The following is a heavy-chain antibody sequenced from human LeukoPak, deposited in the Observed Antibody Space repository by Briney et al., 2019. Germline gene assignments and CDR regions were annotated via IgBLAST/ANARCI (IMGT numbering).Heavy chain of an antibody. J-gene: IGHJ6*02. Sequence: SETLSLTCAVYGGSFSGYYWTWIRQPPGKGLEWIGEINHSGTTNYNSSLKGRVTISVDTSKNQFSLKLSSVTAADSAVYYCARRRGSWSGYNDPGGYYYGLDVWGQGTTVTVSS. CDR3: ARRRGSWSGYNDPGGYYYGLDV. CDR2: INHSGTT. V-gene: IGHV4-34*01. D-gene: IGHD3-3*01. CDR1: GGSFSGYY.